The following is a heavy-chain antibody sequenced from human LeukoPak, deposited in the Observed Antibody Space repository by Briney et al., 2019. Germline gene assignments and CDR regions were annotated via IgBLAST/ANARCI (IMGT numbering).Heavy chain of an antibody. CDR3: ARGPVRDYSNY. D-gene: IGHD4-11*01. CDR2: IYYSGST. CDR1: GVSISSGGYY. V-gene: IGHV4-31*03. Sequence: PSETLSLICTVSGVSISSGGYYWSWIRQHPGKGLEWIGYIYYSGSTYYNPSLKSRLTISLDTSSNQFSLKLNSVTAADTAVYYCARGPVRDYSNYWGQGTLVTVSS. J-gene: IGHJ4*02.